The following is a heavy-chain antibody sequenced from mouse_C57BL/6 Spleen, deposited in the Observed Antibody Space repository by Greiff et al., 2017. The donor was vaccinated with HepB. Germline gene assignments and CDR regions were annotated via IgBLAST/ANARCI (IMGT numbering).Heavy chain of an antibody. J-gene: IGHJ4*01. D-gene: IGHD1-1*01. CDR2: IDPSDSYT. CDR1: GYTFTSYW. Sequence: VQLQQPGAELVRPGTSVKLSCKASGYTFTSYWMHWVKQRPGQGLEWIGVIDPSDSYTNYNQKFKGKATLTVDTSSSTAYMQLSSLTSEDSAVYYCARELYGSSYGAMDYWGQGTSVTVSS. CDR3: ARELYGSSYGAMDY. V-gene: IGHV1-59*01.